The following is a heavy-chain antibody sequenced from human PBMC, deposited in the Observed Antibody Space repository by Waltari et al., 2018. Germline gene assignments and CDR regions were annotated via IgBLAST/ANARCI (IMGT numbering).Heavy chain of an antibody. D-gene: IGHD6-6*01. CDR3: AKEQLVRGLGYY. V-gene: IGHV3-23*01. Sequence: EVQLLESGGGLVQPGGSLRLSCAASGFTFSIHAMSLVRQAPGKGLEWVSAIRGSGGSTYYADSVKDRFTISRDNSKNTLYLQMNSLRAEDTAVYYCAKEQLVRGLGYYWGQGTLVTVSS. J-gene: IGHJ4*02. CDR2: IRGSGGST. CDR1: GFTFSIHA.